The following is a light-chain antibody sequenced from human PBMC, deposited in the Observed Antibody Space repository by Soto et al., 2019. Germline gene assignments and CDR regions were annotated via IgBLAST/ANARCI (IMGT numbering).Light chain of an antibody. V-gene: IGKV3-20*01. Sequence: ESVLTQSPGTLSLSPGERATLSCRASQSVSSNYLAWYQQKPGQAPRLLIYGASTRASGIPDRFSGSGSGTDFTLTISRLEPEDSATYYCQQYHTWPVTFGGGTKVDIK. J-gene: IGKJ4*01. CDR2: GAS. CDR1: QSVSSNY. CDR3: QQYHTWPVT.